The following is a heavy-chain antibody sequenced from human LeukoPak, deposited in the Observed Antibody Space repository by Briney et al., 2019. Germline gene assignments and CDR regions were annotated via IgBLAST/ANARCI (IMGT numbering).Heavy chain of an antibody. CDR1: CGSISSSSYF. J-gene: IGHJ4*02. Sequence: PSETLSLTCTVSCGSISSSSYFWGWIRQPPGKGLEWIGSIFYSGSTYYNPSLNSRVTISIDTSKNQFSLRLSTVTAADTAVYYCARQMNTVTADYWGQGTLVTVSS. CDR2: IFYSGST. CDR3: ARQMNTVTADY. V-gene: IGHV4-39*01. D-gene: IGHD4-17*01.